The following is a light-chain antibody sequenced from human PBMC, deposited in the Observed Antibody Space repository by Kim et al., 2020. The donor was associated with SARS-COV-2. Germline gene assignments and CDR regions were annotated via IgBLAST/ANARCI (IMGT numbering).Light chain of an antibody. CDR3: QQNDAFPIT. CDR1: QVITKF. J-gene: IGKJ5*01. Sequence: ASVGDRVTITCQATQVITKFLNLYQQRPGKAPQLLIYDVSNLQRGVPSRFSGSGYGTKFTLTSSSLQPEDFATYYCQQNDAFPITFGQGTRLEIK. CDR2: DVS. V-gene: IGKV1-33*01.